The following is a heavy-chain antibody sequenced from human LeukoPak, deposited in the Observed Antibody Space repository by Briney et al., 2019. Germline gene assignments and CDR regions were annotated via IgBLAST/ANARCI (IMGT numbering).Heavy chain of an antibody. J-gene: IGHJ6*03. V-gene: IGHV1-69*13. CDR1: GGTFSSHA. CDR3: ARDQDQLLYGALGYYYYMDV. D-gene: IGHD2-2*02. Sequence: ASVKVSCKASGGTFSSHAISWVRQAPGQGLEWMGGIIPIFGTANYAQKFQGRVTITADESTSTAYMELSSLRSEDTAVYYCARDQDQLLYGALGYYYYMDVWGKGTTVTVSS. CDR2: IIPIFGTA.